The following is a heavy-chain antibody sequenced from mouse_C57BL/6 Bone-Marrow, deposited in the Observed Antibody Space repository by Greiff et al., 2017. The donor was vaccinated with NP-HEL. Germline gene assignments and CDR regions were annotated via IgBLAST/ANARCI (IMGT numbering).Heavy chain of an antibody. Sequence: VQLQQSVAELVRPGASVKLSCTASGFNIKNTYMHWVKQRPEQGLEWIGRIDPANGNTKYAPKFQGQATITADTSSNTAYLQLSSLTSEDTAIYYCARCLITTVVAFDYWGQGTTLTVSS. CDR1: GFNIKNTY. J-gene: IGHJ2*01. D-gene: IGHD1-1*01. CDR2: IDPANGNT. V-gene: IGHV14-3*01. CDR3: ARCLITTVVAFDY.